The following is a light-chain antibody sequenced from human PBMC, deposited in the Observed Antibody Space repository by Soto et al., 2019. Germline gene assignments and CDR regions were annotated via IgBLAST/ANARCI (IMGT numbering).Light chain of an antibody. CDR3: CSYAGSSTLYV. J-gene: IGLJ1*01. CDR2: EGS. CDR1: SSDVGSYNL. Sequence: QSALTQPASVSGSPGQSITISCTGTSSDVGSYNLVSWYQQHPGKAPKLMIYEGSKRPSGVSNRFSGSKSGNTASLTISGLQAEDVADYYCCSYAGSSTLYVFGTGTKLTVL. V-gene: IGLV2-23*01.